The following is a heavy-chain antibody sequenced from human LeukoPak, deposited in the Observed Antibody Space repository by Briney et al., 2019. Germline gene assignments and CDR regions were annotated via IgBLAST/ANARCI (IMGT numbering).Heavy chain of an antibody. CDR3: ARVLPYYYDSSGYAFDI. D-gene: IGHD3-22*01. CDR1: GYTFTSYY. V-gene: IGHV1-2*06. J-gene: IGHJ3*02. CDR2: INPNSGGT. Sequence: ASVKVSCKASGYTFTSYYMHWVRQAPGQGLEWMGRINPNSGGTNYAQKFQGRVTMTRDTSISTAYMELSRLRSDDTAVYYCARVLPYYYDSSGYAFDIWGQGTMVTVSS.